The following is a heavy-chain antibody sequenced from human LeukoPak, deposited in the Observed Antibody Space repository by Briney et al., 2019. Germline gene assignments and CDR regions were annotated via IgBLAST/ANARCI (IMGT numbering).Heavy chain of an antibody. D-gene: IGHD4-23*01. V-gene: IGHV3-21*01. J-gene: IGHJ5*02. CDR1: GFTFSSYS. CDR3: ARAPVARFNWFDH. Sequence: EPGGSLRLSCAASGFTFSSYSMNWVRQAPGKGLEWVSSISSSSSYIYYADSVKGRFTISRDNAKNSLYLQMNSLSAEDTAVYYCARAPVARFNWFDHWGQGTLVTVSS. CDR2: ISSSSSYI.